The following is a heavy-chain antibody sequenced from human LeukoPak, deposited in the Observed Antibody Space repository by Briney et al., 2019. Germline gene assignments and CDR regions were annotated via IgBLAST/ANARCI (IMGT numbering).Heavy chain of an antibody. D-gene: IGHD5-24*01. CDR3: ARDNSVRDEAWWFNP. CDR2: ISPSGGST. CDR1: AYTFTSNY. V-gene: IGHV1-46*01. Sequence: ASVKVSFQAFAYTFTSNYMHWVRQAPGQGPEWMGVISPSGGSTTYAQKFQGRVTLTRDMSTSTDYLELSSLRSEDTAVYYCARDNSVRDEAWWFNPWGQGTLVTVSS. J-gene: IGHJ5*02.